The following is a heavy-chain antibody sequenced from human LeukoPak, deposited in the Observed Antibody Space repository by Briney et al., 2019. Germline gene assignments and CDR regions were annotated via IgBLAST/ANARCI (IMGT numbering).Heavy chain of an antibody. Sequence: GGSLRLSCAASGFTFSSYAMSWVRQAPGKGLEWVSTFTASGATYYADSVRGRFTISRDNSKNTMYLQMNSLRVDDTAICFCAKSPTVTTIVAYDWGQGTLVTVSS. D-gene: IGHD5-12*01. J-gene: IGHJ4*02. CDR1: GFTFSSYA. CDR2: FTASGAT. V-gene: IGHV3-23*01. CDR3: AKSPTVTTIVAYD.